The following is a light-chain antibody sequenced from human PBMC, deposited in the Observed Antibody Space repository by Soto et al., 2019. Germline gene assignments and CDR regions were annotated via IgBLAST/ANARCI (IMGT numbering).Light chain of an antibody. CDR1: QSISSW. Sequence: DIQMTQSPSTLSESVGDRVTITCRASQSISSWLAWYQQKPGKAPKLLIYKASSLESGVPSRFSGSGSGTVFTLTISSLQPDDFATYYCQQYNSYLWTFGQGTKVDIK. CDR3: QQYNSYLWT. V-gene: IGKV1-5*03. CDR2: KAS. J-gene: IGKJ1*01.